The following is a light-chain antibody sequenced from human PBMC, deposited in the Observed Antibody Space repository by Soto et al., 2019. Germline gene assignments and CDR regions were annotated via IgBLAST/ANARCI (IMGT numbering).Light chain of an antibody. CDR1: QSLVYADGNTY. J-gene: IGKJ2*01. CDR2: KVF. V-gene: IGKV2-30*01. CDR3: MQTAHWPYT. Sequence: DVVMTQSPLSLPVTLGQSASISCTSSQSLVYADGNTYLNWLQQRPGQSPRRLIYKVFNRESGVPDRFSGSASGSEFTLTISRVEAEDIGVYYCMQTAHWPYTFGRGTKVDIK.